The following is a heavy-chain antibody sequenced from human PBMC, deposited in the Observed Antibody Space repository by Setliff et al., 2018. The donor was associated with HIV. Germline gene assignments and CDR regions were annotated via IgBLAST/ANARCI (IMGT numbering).Heavy chain of an antibody. D-gene: IGHD3-10*01. V-gene: IGHV3-74*03. CDR2: LNTDGSST. CDR1: GFTFSSYW. Sequence: GGSLRLSCAASGFTFSSYWMHWVRQAPGKGLVWVSRLNTDGSSTKYADSVKGRFTISRDNANYNPSLESRVIISEDTSRDQFFLKLTSVTADDTGIYYCARGPPFAYWGQGLLVTVSS. J-gene: IGHJ4*02. CDR3: FLKLTSVTADDTGIYYCARGPPFAY.